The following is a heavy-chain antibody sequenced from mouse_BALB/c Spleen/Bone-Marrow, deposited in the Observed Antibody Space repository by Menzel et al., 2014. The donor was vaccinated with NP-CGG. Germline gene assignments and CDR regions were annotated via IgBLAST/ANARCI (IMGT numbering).Heavy chain of an antibody. CDR1: GFTFSNYW. J-gene: IGHJ3*01. CDR3: TRPFAY. Sequence: EVQGVESGGGLVQPGGSMKLSCVASGFTFSNYWMNWVRQSPEKGLEWVAEIRLKSNNYATHYAESVKGRFTISRDDSKSSVYPQMNNLRAEDTGIYYCTRPFAYWGQGTLVTVSA. V-gene: IGHV6-6*02. CDR2: IRLKSNNYAT.